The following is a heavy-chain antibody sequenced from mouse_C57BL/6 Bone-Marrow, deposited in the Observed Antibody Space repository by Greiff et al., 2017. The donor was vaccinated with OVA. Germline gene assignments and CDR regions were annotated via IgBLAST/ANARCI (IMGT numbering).Heavy chain of an antibody. V-gene: IGHV1-81*01. CDR3: ARAPPYYGRRYFDV. CDR2: IYPRSGNT. Sequence: QVQLQQSGAELARPGASVKLSCKASGYTFTSYGISWVKQRTGQGLEWIGEIYPRSGNTYYNEKFKGKATLTADKSSSTAYMELRSLTSEDSAVYFCARAPPYYGRRYFDVWGTGTTVTVSS. D-gene: IGHD1-1*01. CDR1: GYTFTSYG. J-gene: IGHJ1*03.